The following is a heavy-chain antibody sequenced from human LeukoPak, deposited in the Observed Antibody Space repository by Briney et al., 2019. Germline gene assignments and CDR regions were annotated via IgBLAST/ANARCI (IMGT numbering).Heavy chain of an antibody. D-gene: IGHD3-10*01. Sequence: SETLSLTCAAYGGSFSGYYWSWIRQPPGKGLEWIGEINHSGSTNYNPSLKSRVTISVDTSKNQFSLKLSSVTAADTAVYYCARARKYRGVTARYYYYYMDVWGKGTTVTVSS. CDR3: ARARKYRGVTARYYYYYMDV. V-gene: IGHV4-34*01. J-gene: IGHJ6*03. CDR1: GGSFSGYY. CDR2: INHSGST.